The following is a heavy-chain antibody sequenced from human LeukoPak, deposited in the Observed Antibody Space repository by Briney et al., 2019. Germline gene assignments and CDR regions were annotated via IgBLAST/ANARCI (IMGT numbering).Heavy chain of an antibody. V-gene: IGHV3-15*01. J-gene: IGHJ4*02. CDR2: IKSKTDGGTT. CDR3: TTVHRITGD. Sequence: SWIRQPPGKGLEWVGRIKSKTDGGTTDYAAPVKGRFTISRDDSKNTLYLQMNNLNTEDTAVYYCTTVHRITGDWGQGTLVTVSS. D-gene: IGHD1-14*01.